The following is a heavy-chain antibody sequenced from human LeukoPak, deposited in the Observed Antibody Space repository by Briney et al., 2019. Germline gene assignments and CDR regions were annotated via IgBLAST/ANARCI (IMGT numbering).Heavy chain of an antibody. CDR3: ARVVVARYDFWSGYSPSYYFDY. V-gene: IGHV4-34*01. CDR2: INHSGST. Sequence: SETLSLTCAVYGGSFSGYYWSWIRQPPGKGLEWIGEINHSGSTNYNPSLKSRVTISVDTSKNQFSLKLSSVTAADTAVYYCARVVVARYDFWSGYSPSYYFDYWGQGTLVTVSS. CDR1: GGSFSGYY. D-gene: IGHD3-3*01. J-gene: IGHJ4*02.